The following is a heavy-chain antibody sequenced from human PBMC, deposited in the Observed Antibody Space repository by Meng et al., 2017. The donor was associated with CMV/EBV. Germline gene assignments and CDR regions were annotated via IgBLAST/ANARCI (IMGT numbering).Heavy chain of an antibody. CDR2: IWFVGNNK. V-gene: IGHV3-33*06. CDR1: GFTFKNYG. Sequence: CAAAGFTFKNYGMHWVRQAPGKGLEWVAVIWFVGNNKYYADSVKGRFTISRDNTKNTLYLQMNSLRAEDTAVYYCAKDGSYRVYYFDYWGQGTLVTVSS. J-gene: IGHJ4*02. D-gene: IGHD1-26*01. CDR3: AKDGSYRVYYFDY.